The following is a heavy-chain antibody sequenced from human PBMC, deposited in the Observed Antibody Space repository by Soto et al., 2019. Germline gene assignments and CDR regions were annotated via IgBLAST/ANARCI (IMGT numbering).Heavy chain of an antibody. V-gene: IGHV3-15*07. J-gene: IGHJ6*02. Sequence: GGSLRLSCAASGFTFSNAWMNWVRQAPGKGLEWVGRIKSKTDGGTTDYAAPVKGRFTISRDDSKNTLYLQMNSLKTEDTAVYYCTTDTLYYFYGMDVWGQGTTVTVSS. CDR1: GFTFSNAW. D-gene: IGHD2-15*01. CDR3: TTDTLYYFYGMDV. CDR2: IKSKTDGGTT.